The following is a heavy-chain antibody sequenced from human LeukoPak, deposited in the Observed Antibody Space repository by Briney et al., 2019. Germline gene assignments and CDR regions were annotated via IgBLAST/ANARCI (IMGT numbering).Heavy chain of an antibody. D-gene: IGHD6-19*01. J-gene: IGHJ5*02. CDR3: ARENPVAGTINWCDL. CDR1: GFTFSSYW. V-gene: IGHV3-7*01. CDR2: IKHGGSEK. Sequence: GGSLRLSCAVSGFTFSSYWMSWVRQAPGKGLEWVANIKHGGSEKYYVDSVRGRFTISRDNAKNSLYRQMNSLRGEHRAVYYCARENPVAGTINWCDLWGKGTLVTVSS.